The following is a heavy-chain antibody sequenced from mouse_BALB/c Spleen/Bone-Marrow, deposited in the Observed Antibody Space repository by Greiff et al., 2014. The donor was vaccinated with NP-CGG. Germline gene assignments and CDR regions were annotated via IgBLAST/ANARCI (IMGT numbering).Heavy chain of an antibody. D-gene: IGHD1-2*01. Sequence: QVQLQQSGPGLVAPSQSLSITCTVSGFSLTNYGVHWVRQPPGKGLEWLGVIWADGSTNYNSALMSRLSISKDNSKSQVFFKMNSLQTDDTAMYYCARITTATGAMDYLGQGTSVTVSS. CDR1: GFSLTNYG. CDR2: IWADGST. CDR3: ARITTATGAMDY. V-gene: IGHV2-9*02. J-gene: IGHJ4*01.